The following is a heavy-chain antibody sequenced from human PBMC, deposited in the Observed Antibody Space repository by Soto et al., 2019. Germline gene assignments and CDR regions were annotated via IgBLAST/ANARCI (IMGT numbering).Heavy chain of an antibody. D-gene: IGHD1-1*01. J-gene: IGHJ4*02. V-gene: IGHV3-7*01. Sequence: EVQLVESGGGLVQPGGSLRLSCAASGFTFSNYWMTWVRQAPGKGLEWVASINQNGGAMHYVDSVKGRFTVSRDNAKNSLYLQVNSLRAEDTAVFYCARVWNVGRFDYWGQGTLVTVSS. CDR2: INQNGGAM. CDR1: GFTFSNYW. CDR3: ARVWNVGRFDY.